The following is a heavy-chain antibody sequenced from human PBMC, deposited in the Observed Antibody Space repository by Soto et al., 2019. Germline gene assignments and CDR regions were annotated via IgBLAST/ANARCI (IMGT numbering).Heavy chain of an antibody. Sequence: GGSLRLSCAASGFTFSSYAMSWVRQAPGKGLEWVSAISGSGGSTYYADSVKGRFTISRDNSKNTLYLQMNSLRAEDTDVYYCAKKVNWGVLYFDYWGQGTLVTVSS. J-gene: IGHJ4*02. D-gene: IGHD7-27*01. CDR2: ISGSGGST. CDR3: AKKVNWGVLYFDY. CDR1: GFTFSSYA. V-gene: IGHV3-23*01.